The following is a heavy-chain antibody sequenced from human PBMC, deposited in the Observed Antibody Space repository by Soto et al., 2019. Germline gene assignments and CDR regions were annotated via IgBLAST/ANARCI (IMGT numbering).Heavy chain of an antibody. CDR2: ISGDGSST. D-gene: IGHD6-13*01. CDR3: ARAFTSGWYWWFDP. V-gene: IGHV3-74*01. J-gene: IGHJ5*02. Sequence: GGSLRLSCAASGFTFSNYWMHWVRQVPGKGLVWVSRISGDGSSTSYADSVKGRFIISRDNAKNMMYLQMNSLRAEDTAVYLCARAFTSGWYWWFDPWGQGTLVTVSS. CDR1: GFTFSNYW.